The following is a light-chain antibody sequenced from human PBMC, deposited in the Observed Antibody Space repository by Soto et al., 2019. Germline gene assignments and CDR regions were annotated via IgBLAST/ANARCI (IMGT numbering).Light chain of an antibody. CDR2: KVS. Sequence: DVVMTQSPLSLPVTVGQPASISCRSSQSLVYSDGNTYLNWLQQRPGQSPRRLIYKVSSRDSGGPDRFGGRGSGAAFTLEISRWEAQHVRVHYCIVGTHWPQTFGPGTRLEMK. CDR3: IVGTHWPQT. V-gene: IGKV2-30*01. J-gene: IGKJ5*01. CDR1: QSLVYSDGNTY.